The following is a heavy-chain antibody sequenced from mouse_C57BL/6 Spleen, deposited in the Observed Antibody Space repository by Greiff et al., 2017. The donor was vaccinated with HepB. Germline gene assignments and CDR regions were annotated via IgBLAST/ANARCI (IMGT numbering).Heavy chain of an antibody. J-gene: IGHJ2*01. V-gene: IGHV1-47*01. CDR1: GYTFTTYP. D-gene: IGHD1-1*01. CDR2: FHPYNDDT. Sequence: LVESGAELVKPGASVKMSCKASGYTFTTYPIEWMKQNHGKSLEWIGNFHPYNDDTKYNEKFKGKATLTVEKSSSTVYLELSRLTSDDSAVYYCARGVYYGSSLDYWGQGTTLTVSS. CDR3: ARGVYYGSSLDY.